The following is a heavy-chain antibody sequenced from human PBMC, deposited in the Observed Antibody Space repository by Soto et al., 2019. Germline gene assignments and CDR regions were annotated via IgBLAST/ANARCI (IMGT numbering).Heavy chain of an antibody. J-gene: IGHJ4*02. V-gene: IGHV3-7*01. CDR2: IRQDGSEK. CDR1: VFTFGSYW. Sequence: PWGSLLLACVSSVFTFGSYWMSWVRQAPGKGLDWVATIRQDGSEKYNVDSVKGRFTISRDNAENLLYLQLSSLKSDDTAVYFCARGSKWQADYWGRGTLVTVSS. D-gene: IGHD5-12*01. CDR3: ARGSKWQADY.